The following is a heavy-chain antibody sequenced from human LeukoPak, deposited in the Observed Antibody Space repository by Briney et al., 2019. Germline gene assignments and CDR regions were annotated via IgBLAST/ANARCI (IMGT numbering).Heavy chain of an antibody. CDR3: ARTASSSGYSSSWLYYFDY. V-gene: IGHV4-59*01. CDR2: IYYSGST. Sequence: SETLSLTCTVSGGSISSYYWNWIRQPPGKGLEWIGYIYYSGSTDYNPSLKSRVTISVNTSKNQFSLKLSSVTAADTAVYYCARTASSSGYSSSWLYYFDYWGQGTLVTVSS. J-gene: IGHJ4*02. D-gene: IGHD6-13*01. CDR1: GGSISSYY.